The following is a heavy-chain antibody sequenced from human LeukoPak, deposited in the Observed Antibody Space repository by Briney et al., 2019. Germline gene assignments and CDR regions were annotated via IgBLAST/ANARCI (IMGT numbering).Heavy chain of an antibody. CDR3: ARGLIAADNWFDP. CDR1: GGSFSGYY. J-gene: IGHJ5*02. Sequence: SETLSLTCAVYGGSFSGYYWSWIRQPPGKGLEWIGEVNHSGSTNYNPSLKSRVTISVDTSKNQFSLKLSSVTAADTAVYYCARGLIAADNWFDPWGQGTLVTVSS. V-gene: IGHV4-34*01. D-gene: IGHD6-13*01. CDR2: VNHSGST.